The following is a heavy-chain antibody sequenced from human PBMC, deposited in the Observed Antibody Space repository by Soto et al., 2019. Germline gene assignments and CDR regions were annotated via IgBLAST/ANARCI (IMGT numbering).Heavy chain of an antibody. D-gene: IGHD2-15*01. V-gene: IGHV4-31*03. CDR1: GGSISSGGYY. CDR3: AREVEAPSQILPNWFDP. Sequence: QVQLQESGPGLVKPSQTLSLTCTVSGGSISSGGYYWSWIRQHPGKGLEWIGYIYYSGSTYYNPSLKSRVTISVDTSKNPFSLKLSSVTAADTAVYYCAREVEAPSQILPNWFDPWGQGTLVTVSS. CDR2: IYYSGST. J-gene: IGHJ5*02.